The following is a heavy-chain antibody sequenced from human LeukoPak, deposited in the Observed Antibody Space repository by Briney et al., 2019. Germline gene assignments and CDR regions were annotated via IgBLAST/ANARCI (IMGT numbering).Heavy chain of an antibody. CDR3: ARGETYYYDSSGKSYYYYYGMDV. D-gene: IGHD3-22*01. Sequence: WASVKVSCKASGGTFSSYAISWVRQAPGQGLEWMGGIIPIFGTANYAQKFQGRVTITADESTSTAYMELSSLRSEDTAVYYCARGETYYYDSSGKSYYYYYGMDVWGQGTTVTVSS. CDR2: IIPIFGTA. CDR1: GGTFSSYA. V-gene: IGHV1-69*13. J-gene: IGHJ6*02.